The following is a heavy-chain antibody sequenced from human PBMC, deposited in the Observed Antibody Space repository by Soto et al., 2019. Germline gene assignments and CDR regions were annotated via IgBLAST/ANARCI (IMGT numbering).Heavy chain of an antibody. V-gene: IGHV3-23*01. Sequence: GGSLRLSCAASGFTFSNYAMNWVRQAPGKGLEWVSVISGSGGSTYYADSVKGRFTISRDNSKNTLYLQMNSLRAEDTAVYYCASRSSGWYFDYWGQGTLVTVSS. D-gene: IGHD6-19*01. CDR3: ASRSSGWYFDY. CDR2: ISGSGGST. J-gene: IGHJ4*02. CDR1: GFTFSNYA.